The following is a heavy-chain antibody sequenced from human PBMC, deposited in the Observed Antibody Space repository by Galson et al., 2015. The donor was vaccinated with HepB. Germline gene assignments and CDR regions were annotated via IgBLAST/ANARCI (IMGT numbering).Heavy chain of an antibody. CDR2: IYNSGST. V-gene: IGHV4-38-2*01. Sequence: ETLSLTCAVSGFSIRSGYYWGWIRQPPGKGLEWIGSIYNSGSTYYDPSLKSRVTISLDTSKIQFSLRLSSLTAADTAVYYCASYWSGGSCYLWYNWFDPWGQGTLVTVSS. D-gene: IGHD2-15*01. J-gene: IGHJ5*02. CDR3: ASYWSGGSCYLWYNWFDP. CDR1: GFSIRSGYY.